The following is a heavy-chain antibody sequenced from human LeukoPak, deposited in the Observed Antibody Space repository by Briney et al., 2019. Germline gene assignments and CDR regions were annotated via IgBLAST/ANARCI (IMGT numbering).Heavy chain of an antibody. CDR3: ARVAGNYDILTGFYYYYGMDV. CDR2: IYYSGST. Sequence: SETLSLTCTVSGGSISSYYWSWIRQPPGKGLEWIGYIYYSGSTNYNPSLKSRVTISVDTSKNQFSLKLSPVTAADTAVYYCARVAGNYDILTGFYYYYGMDVWGQGTTVTVSS. V-gene: IGHV4-59*01. J-gene: IGHJ6*02. D-gene: IGHD3-9*01. CDR1: GGSISSYY.